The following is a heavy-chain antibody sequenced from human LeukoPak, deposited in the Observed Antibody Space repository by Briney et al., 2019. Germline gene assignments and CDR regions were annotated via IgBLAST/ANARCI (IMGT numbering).Heavy chain of an antibody. J-gene: IGHJ3*02. V-gene: IGHV4-34*01. CDR3: ARVSMVRGVIMPDAFYI. CDR2: INYSGST. Sequence: SETLSLTCAVYGGSFSGYYWSWIRQPPGKGLELIGEINYSGSTNYNPSLKSRVTISVDTSKNQFSQKLSSVTAADTAVYYCARVSMVRGVIMPDAFYIWGQGTMVTVSS. D-gene: IGHD3-10*01. CDR1: GGSFSGYY.